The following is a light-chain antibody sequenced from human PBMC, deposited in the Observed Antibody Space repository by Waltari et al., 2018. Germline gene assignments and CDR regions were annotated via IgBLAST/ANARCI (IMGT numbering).Light chain of an antibody. V-gene: IGLV3-1*01. J-gene: IGLJ2*01. CDR3: QAWDSSTAGV. Sequence: SYELTQPPSVSVSPGQTASITCSGDKWGDKYACWYQQKQGQSPVLVIYQDSKRHSGIPERFAGSNSGNTATLTISGTQAMDEADYYCQAWDSSTAGVFGGGTKLTVL. CDR1: KWGDKY. CDR2: QDS.